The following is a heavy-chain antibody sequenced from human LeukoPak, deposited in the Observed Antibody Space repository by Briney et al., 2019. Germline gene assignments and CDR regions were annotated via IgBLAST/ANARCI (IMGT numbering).Heavy chain of an antibody. CDR1: GFTFSSYS. CDR3: ARDGGWELLDRTYGMDV. Sequence: GGSLRLSCAASGFTFSSYSMNWVRQAPGKGLEWVSSISSSSYRYYADSVKGRFTISRDNAKNSLYLQMNSLRAEDTAVYYCARDGGWELLDRTYGMDVWGQGTTVTVSS. D-gene: IGHD1-26*01. CDR2: ISSSSYR. J-gene: IGHJ6*02. V-gene: IGHV3-21*01.